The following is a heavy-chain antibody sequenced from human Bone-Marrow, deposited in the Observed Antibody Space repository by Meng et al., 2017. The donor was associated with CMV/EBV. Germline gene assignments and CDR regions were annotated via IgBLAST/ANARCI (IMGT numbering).Heavy chain of an antibody. CDR1: GFTFSSYW. Sequence: GGSLRLSCAASGFTFSSYWMSWVRQAPGKGLEWVANIKQDGSEKYYVDSVKGRFTISRDNAKNSLYLQMNSLRAEDTAVYYCARDSRKSYYDFWSGYYNKHYYYYGMDGWGQGTTVTVSS. J-gene: IGHJ6*02. CDR2: IKQDGSEK. CDR3: ARDSRKSYYDFWSGYYNKHYYYYGMDG. D-gene: IGHD3-3*01. V-gene: IGHV3-7*01.